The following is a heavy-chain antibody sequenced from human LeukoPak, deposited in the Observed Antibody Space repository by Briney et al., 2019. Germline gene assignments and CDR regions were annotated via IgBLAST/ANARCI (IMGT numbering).Heavy chain of an antibody. CDR1: GFTFSSYG. D-gene: IGHD6-19*01. V-gene: IGHV3-33*01. CDR2: IWYDGSNK. Sequence: GGSLRLSCAASGFTFSSYGMHWVRQAPGKGLEWVAVIWYDGSNKYYADSVKGRFTISRDNSKNTLYLQMNSLRAEDTAVYYCARPDLIAVAGALSAFDIWGQGTMVTVSS. CDR3: ARPDLIAVAGALSAFDI. J-gene: IGHJ3*02.